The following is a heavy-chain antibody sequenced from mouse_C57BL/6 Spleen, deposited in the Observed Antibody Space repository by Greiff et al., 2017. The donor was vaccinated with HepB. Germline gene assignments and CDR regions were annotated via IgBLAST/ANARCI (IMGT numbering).Heavy chain of an antibody. J-gene: IGHJ4*01. CDR1: GFTFSSYA. V-gene: IGHV5-4*01. Sequence: EVKLMESGGGLVKPGGSLKLSCAAPGFTFSSYAMSWVRQTPEKRLEWVATISDGGSYTYYPDNVKGRFTISRDNAKNNLYLQMSHLKSEDTAMYYWARDGGWLPDYYAMDYWGQGTSVTVSS. CDR3: ARDGGWLPDYYAMDY. CDR2: ISDGGSYT. D-gene: IGHD2-3*01.